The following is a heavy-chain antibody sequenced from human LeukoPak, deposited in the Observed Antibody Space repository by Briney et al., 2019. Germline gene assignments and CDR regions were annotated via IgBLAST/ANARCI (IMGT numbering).Heavy chain of an antibody. V-gene: IGHV1-2*02. CDR3: ARGGSSGYYYSGSDY. CDR2: INPNSGGT. Sequence: ASVKVSCKASGYTFTGYYMHWVRQAPGQGLEWMGWINPNSGGTNYAQKFQGRVTMTRDTSISTAYMELSRLRSDDTAVYYCARGGSSGYYYSGSDYWDQGTLVTVSS. D-gene: IGHD3-22*01. J-gene: IGHJ4*02. CDR1: GYTFTGYY.